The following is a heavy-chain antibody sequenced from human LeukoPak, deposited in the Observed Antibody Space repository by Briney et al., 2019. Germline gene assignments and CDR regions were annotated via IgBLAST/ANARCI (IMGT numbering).Heavy chain of an antibody. V-gene: IGHV3-30*02. CDR1: GFTFSSYV. D-gene: IGHD6-19*01. Sequence: QPGGSLRLSCAASGFTFSSYVMHWVRQAPGKGLEWVAFIRYDGSNKYYADSVKGRFTISRDNSKNTLYLQMNSLRAEDTAVYYCAKCDGRAVAGRGYYSMDVWGKGTTVTISS. J-gene: IGHJ6*03. CDR2: IRYDGSNK. CDR3: AKCDGRAVAGRGYYSMDV.